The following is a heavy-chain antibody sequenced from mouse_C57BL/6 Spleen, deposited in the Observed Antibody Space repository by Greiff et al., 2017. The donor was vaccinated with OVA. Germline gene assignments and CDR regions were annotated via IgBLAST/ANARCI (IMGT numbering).Heavy chain of an antibody. Sequence: VQLQQPGAELVMPGASVKLSCKASGYTFTSYWMHWVKQRPGQGLEWIGEIDPSDSYTNYNQKFKGKSTLTVDKSSSTAYMQLSSLTSEDSAVYYCARFGRTDDDGGKGTTRTVSS. CDR1: GYTFTSYW. J-gene: IGHJ2*01. D-gene: IGHD3-1*01. CDR2: IDPSDSYT. V-gene: IGHV1-69*01. CDR3: ARFGRTDDD.